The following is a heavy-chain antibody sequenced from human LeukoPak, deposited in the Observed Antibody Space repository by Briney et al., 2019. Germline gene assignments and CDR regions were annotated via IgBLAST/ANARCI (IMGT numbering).Heavy chain of an antibody. J-gene: IGHJ4*02. CDR1: GYTLSSYG. D-gene: IGHD2-2*01. V-gene: IGHV1-18*01. Sequence: ASVKVSCKACGYTLSSYGISWVRQAPGQGLEWMGGIRAYNGNTNYAKKLQGRVTMTTDTSTSTAYMELRSLRSDDTAVYYCARGFVVVPAAYGYWGQGTLVTVSS. CDR2: IRAYNGNT. CDR3: ARGFVVVPAAYGY.